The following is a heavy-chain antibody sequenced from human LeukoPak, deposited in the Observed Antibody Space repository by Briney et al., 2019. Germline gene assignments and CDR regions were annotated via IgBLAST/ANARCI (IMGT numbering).Heavy chain of an antibody. CDR1: GYTFNSYG. J-gene: IGHJ5*02. V-gene: IGHV1-18*01. CDR3: ARLIPQKWELPGKWFDP. D-gene: IGHD1-26*01. Sequence: ASVKVSCKASGYTFNSYGISWVRQAPGQGLEWMGWVSAYNGHTNYAQKFQGRVTMTTDTSTSTASMELRSLRSDDTAVYYCARLIPQKWELPGKWFDPWGQGTLVTVSS. CDR2: VSAYNGHT.